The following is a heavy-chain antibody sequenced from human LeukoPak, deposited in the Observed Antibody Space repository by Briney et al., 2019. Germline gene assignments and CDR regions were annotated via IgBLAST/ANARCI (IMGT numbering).Heavy chain of an antibody. CDR3: ARNRCSSTTCYRTLAFDI. Sequence: SETLSLTCTVSGVSISSYYWSWIRQPAGKGLEWIGRIYTSGSTNYNPSLKSRVTMSVDTSKNQFSLKLSSVTAADTAVYYCARNRCSSTTCYRTLAFDIWAKEQWSPSLQ. D-gene: IGHD2-2*02. J-gene: IGHJ3*02. V-gene: IGHV4-4*07. CDR1: GVSISSYY. CDR2: IYTSGST.